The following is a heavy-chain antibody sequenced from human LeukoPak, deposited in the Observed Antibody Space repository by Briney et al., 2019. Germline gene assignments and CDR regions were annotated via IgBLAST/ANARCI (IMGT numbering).Heavy chain of an antibody. V-gene: IGHV1-2*02. CDR1: GYSFTAYY. CDR3: ARGGLDVMRSGLWKPLEY. D-gene: IGHD2/OR15-2a*01. Sequence: ASVKVSCKASGYSFTAYYIHWVRQAPGQGLEWMGWINPSSGGVHFAQEFQGRVTMPSDTSSRTAFMELGRLRSDDTAVYYCARGGLDVMRSGLWKPLEYWGQGTLVTVSS. CDR2: INPSSGGV. J-gene: IGHJ4*02.